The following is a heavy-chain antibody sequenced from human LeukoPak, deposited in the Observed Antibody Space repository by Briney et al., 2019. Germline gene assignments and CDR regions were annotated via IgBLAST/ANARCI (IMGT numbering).Heavy chain of an antibody. CDR2: ISYDGSNK. D-gene: IGHD6-19*01. CDR3: ARDSGAVAGSPEYFQH. CDR1: GFTFSSYA. Sequence: GGSLRLSCAASGFTFSSYAMHWVRQAPGKGLEWVAVISYDGSNKYYADSVKGRFTISRDNSKNTLYLQMSSLRAEDTAVYYCARDSGAVAGSPEYFQHWGQGTLVTVSS. V-gene: IGHV3-30-3*01. J-gene: IGHJ1*01.